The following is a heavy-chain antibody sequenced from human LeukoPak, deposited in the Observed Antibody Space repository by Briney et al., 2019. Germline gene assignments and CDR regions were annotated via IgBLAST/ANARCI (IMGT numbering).Heavy chain of an antibody. CDR2: ISSSSSYI. CDR1: GFTFSSYS. J-gene: IGHJ4*02. Sequence: PGGSLRLSCAASGFTFSSYSMNWVRQAPGKGLEWVSSISSSSSYIYYADSVKGRFTISRDNAKNSLYLQMNSLRAEDTAVYYCARQIYMAAAEIDYWGQGTLVTVSS. CDR3: ARQIYMAAAEIDY. V-gene: IGHV3-21*01. D-gene: IGHD6-13*01.